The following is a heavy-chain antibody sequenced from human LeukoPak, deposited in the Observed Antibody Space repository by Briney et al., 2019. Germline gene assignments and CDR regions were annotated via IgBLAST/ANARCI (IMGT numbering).Heavy chain of an antibody. Sequence: ASVKVSCKASGYTFTSYGISWVRQAPGQGLEWMGWISAYNGSTNYAQKLQGRVTMTTDTSTSTAYMELRSLRSDDTAVYYCARDRSIMITFGGVIVIGYWGQGTLVTVSS. J-gene: IGHJ4*02. CDR1: GYTFTSYG. CDR3: ARDRSIMITFGGVIVIGY. CDR2: ISAYNGST. V-gene: IGHV1-18*01. D-gene: IGHD3-16*02.